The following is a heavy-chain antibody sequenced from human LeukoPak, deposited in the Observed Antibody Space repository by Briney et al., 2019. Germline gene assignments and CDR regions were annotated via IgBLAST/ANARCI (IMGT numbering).Heavy chain of an antibody. Sequence: SETLSLTCTVSGASISSYYWSWIRQPAGKGLEWIGRIYSSRSIYNPSLKSRVTMSVDTSKNQFSLKLSFVTAADTAVYYCARAAGRDTTSGLDFDYWGQGILVTVSS. J-gene: IGHJ4*02. D-gene: IGHD1-26*01. V-gene: IGHV4-4*07. CDR2: IYSSRS. CDR1: GASISSYY. CDR3: ARAAGRDTTSGLDFDY.